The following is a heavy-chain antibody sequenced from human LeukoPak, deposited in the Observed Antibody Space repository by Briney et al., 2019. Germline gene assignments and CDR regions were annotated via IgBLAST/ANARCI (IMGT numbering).Heavy chain of an antibody. Sequence: SETLSLTCTVSGGSISSGSYYWSWIRQPAGKGLEWIGRIYTSGSTNYNPSLKSRVTISVDTSKNQFSLKLSSVTAADTAVYYCARVGSGWYWTFDPWGQGTLVTVSS. J-gene: IGHJ5*02. V-gene: IGHV4-61*02. D-gene: IGHD6-19*01. CDR2: IYTSGST. CDR1: GGSISSGSYY. CDR3: ARVGSGWYWTFDP.